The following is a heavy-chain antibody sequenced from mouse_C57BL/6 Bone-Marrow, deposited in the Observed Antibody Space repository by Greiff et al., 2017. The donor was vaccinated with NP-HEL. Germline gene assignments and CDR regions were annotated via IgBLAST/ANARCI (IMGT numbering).Heavy chain of an antibody. J-gene: IGHJ2*01. V-gene: IGHV1-42*01. Sequence: EVQLVESGPELVKPGASVKISCKASGYSFTGYYMNWVKQSPEKSLEWIGEINPSTGGTTYNQKFKAKATLTVDKSSSTAYMQLKSLTSEDSAVYYCARPYYGSSYVGYFDYWGQGTTLTVSS. CDR1: GYSFTGYY. D-gene: IGHD1-1*01. CDR2: INPSTGGT. CDR3: ARPYYGSSYVGYFDY.